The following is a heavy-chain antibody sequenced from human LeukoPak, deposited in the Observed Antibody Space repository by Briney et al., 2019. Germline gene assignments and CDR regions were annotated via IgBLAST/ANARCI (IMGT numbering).Heavy chain of an antibody. CDR3: AKEGRDGYNYGIGY. Sequence: PGGSLRLSCAASGFTVSSNYMSWVRQAPGKGLGWVSVIYSGGSTYYADSVKGRFTISRDNSKNTLYLQMNSLRAEDTAVYYCAKEGRDGYNYGIGYWGQGTLVTVSS. CDR2: IYSGGST. D-gene: IGHD5-24*01. J-gene: IGHJ4*02. V-gene: IGHV3-66*01. CDR1: GFTVSSNY.